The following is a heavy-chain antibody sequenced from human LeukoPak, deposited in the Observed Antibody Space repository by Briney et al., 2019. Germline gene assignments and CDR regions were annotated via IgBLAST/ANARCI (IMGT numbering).Heavy chain of an antibody. CDR2: IRSKAYGGTT. CDR3: TGGPGDP. V-gene: IGHV3-49*04. CDR1: GFTFGAYA. J-gene: IGHJ5*02. Sequence: PGRSLRLSCTASGFTFGAYAMSWVRQAPGKGLEWVGFIRSKAYGGTTEYAASVKGRFTISRDDSKSIAYLQMTSLKTEDTAVYYCTGGPGDPWGQGTLVTVSS. D-gene: IGHD6-25*01.